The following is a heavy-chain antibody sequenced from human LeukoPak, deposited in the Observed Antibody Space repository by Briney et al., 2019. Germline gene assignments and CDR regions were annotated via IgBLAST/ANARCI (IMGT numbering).Heavy chain of an antibody. J-gene: IGHJ4*02. D-gene: IGHD5-18*01. V-gene: IGHV3-53*01. CDR3: ASGRPSVGYSYGYNY. Sequence: GGSLRLPCAASGFTVSSNYMSWVRQAPGKGLEWVSVIYSGGSTYYADSVKGRFTISRDNSKNTLYLQMNSLRAEDTAVYYCASGRPSVGYSYGYNYWGQGTLVTVSS. CDR1: GFTVSSNY. CDR2: IYSGGST.